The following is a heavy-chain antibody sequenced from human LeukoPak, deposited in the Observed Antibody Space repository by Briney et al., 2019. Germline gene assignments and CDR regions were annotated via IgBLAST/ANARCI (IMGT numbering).Heavy chain of an antibody. J-gene: IGHJ4*02. CDR1: GFTLSSYE. Sequence: PAGSLRLTCTASGFTLSSYEMSWIRQAPGKGLEWVSSIDYSGGAIHYADSVKGRFTISRDNSKNTLYLQLSSLRGDDTAVYYCARNSGWYGGSWGQGTLVTVSS. V-gene: IGHV3-23*01. CDR3: ARNSGWYGGS. CDR2: IDYSGGAI. D-gene: IGHD6-19*01.